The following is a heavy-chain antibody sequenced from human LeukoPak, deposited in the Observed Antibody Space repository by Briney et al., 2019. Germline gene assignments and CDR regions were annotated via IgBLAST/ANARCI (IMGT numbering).Heavy chain of an antibody. J-gene: IGHJ3*02. Sequence: GGSLRLSCAASGFTFSSYEMNWVRQAPGKGLEGVSYISSSGSTIYYADSVKGRFTISRDNAKNSLYLQMNSLRAEDTAVYYCARDQWESAFDIWDQGTMVTVSS. CDR2: ISSSGSTI. CDR3: ARDQWESAFDI. CDR1: GFTFSSYE. D-gene: IGHD1-26*01. V-gene: IGHV3-48*03.